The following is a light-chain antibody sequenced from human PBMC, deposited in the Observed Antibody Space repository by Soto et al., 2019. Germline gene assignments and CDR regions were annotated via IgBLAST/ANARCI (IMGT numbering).Light chain of an antibody. Sequence: DIQMTQSPSSLSASVGDRVTIACRASQGIINYLAWYQQKPGKVPKLLIYAASTLQSGVPSRFSGSGSGTDFTLTISSLQPEDVAIYYCQKYNSALGTFGQGTKVDIK. J-gene: IGKJ1*01. V-gene: IGKV1-27*01. CDR1: QGIINY. CDR3: QKYNSALGT. CDR2: AAS.